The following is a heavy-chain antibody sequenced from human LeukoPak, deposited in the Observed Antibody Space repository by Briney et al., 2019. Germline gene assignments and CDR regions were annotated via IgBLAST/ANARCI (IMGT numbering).Heavy chain of an antibody. CDR2: INHSGST. CDR1: GGSFSGYY. J-gene: IGHJ5*02. D-gene: IGHD2-15*01. CDR3: ARDLHCSGGSCYLRFGYNWFDP. V-gene: IGHV4-34*01. Sequence: SETLSLTCAAYGGSFSGYYWSWIRQPPGKGLEWIGEINHSGSTNYNPSLKSRVTMSVDTSKNQFSLKLSSVTAADTAVYYCARDLHCSGGSCYLRFGYNWFDPWGQGTLVTVSS.